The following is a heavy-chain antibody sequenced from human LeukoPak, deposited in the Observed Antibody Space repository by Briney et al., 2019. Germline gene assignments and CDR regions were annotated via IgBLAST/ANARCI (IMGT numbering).Heavy chain of an antibody. J-gene: IGHJ5*02. CDR2: INYSGIT. CDR1: GDSISSDY. Sequence: SETLSLTCTVSGDSISSDYLSWIRQPPGKGLEWIGYINYSGITNYNPSLKSRVTISVDTSKNQFSLKLSSVIAADTAVYYCARHRPGERRFDPWGQGTLVTVSS. D-gene: IGHD3-16*01. V-gene: IGHV4-59*08. CDR3: ARHRPGERRFDP.